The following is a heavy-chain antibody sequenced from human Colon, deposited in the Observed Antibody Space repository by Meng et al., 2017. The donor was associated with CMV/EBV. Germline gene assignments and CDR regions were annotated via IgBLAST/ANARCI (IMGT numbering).Heavy chain of an antibody. J-gene: IGHJ4*02. CDR1: GITLSNYA. Sequence: GGSLRLSFAASGITLSNYARSWVRQAPGKGLEWVSRISGSGYSADYADSVKGRFTISRDNSKNTMFVQMNSLRVEDTAVYYCAKGLSAAQYYFDSWGQGTLVTVSS. D-gene: IGHD2-15*01. CDR3: AKGLSAAQYYFDS. V-gene: IGHV3-23*01. CDR2: ISGSGYSA.